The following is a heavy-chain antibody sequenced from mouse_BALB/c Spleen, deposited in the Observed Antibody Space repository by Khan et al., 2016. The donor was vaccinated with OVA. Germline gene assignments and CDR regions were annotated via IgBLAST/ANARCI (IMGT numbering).Heavy chain of an antibody. D-gene: IGHD2-10*01. CDR1: GFSLTNYG. CDR2: IWSDGST. Sequence: QVQLKESGPGLVAPSQSLSITCTISGFSLTNYGVHWVRQPPGKGLEWLVVIWSDGSTTYDSALKSRLTISKDNSKSQVFLKMDSLQTDDTAMYYCVRQPYYHYHVMDYWGQGTSVTVSS. J-gene: IGHJ4*01. V-gene: IGHV2-6-1*01. CDR3: VRQPYYHYHVMDY.